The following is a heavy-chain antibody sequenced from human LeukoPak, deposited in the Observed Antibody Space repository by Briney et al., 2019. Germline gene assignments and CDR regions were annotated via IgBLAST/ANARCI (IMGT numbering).Heavy chain of an antibody. D-gene: IGHD1-20*01. CDR1: GDSVIYSY. V-gene: IGHV4-4*07. CDR2: LSEKEGP. Sequence: PSETLSLTCSVSGDSVIYSYWSWIRQPAGKGLEFIGRLSEKEGPNYNPSLRSRVTMSLDTSKNQSSLMLTSVTAADTAVYYCVRGFHVSVDNWFDYWGQGALVTVSA. CDR3: VRGFHVSVDNWFDY. J-gene: IGHJ4*02.